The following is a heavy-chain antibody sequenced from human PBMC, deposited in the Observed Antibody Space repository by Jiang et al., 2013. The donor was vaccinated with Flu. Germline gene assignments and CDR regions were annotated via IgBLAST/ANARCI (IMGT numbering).Heavy chain of an antibody. V-gene: IGHV4-39*07. D-gene: IGHD6-6*01. Sequence: YWGWIRQPPGKNLEWIGNIYYIGTTYVNPSLKSRVTISVDTSKNQFSLKLSSVTAADTAMYHCARDSQLAGVXAFDVWGQGTMVTVSS. CDR3: ARDSQLAGVXAFDV. CDR2: IYYIGTT. CDR1: Y. J-gene: IGHJ3*01.